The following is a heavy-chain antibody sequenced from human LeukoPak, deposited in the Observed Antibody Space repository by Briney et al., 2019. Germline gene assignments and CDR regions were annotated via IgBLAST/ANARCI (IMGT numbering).Heavy chain of an antibody. Sequence: ASVKVSCKASGYTFTGYYMHWVRQAPGQGLEWMGWINPNSGGTNYAQKFQGRVTMTRDTSISTAYMELSRLRSDDTAVYYCARAPPDWNGYCYMDVWGKGTTVTVSS. CDR2: INPNSGGT. V-gene: IGHV1-2*02. CDR1: GYTFTGYY. J-gene: IGHJ6*03. D-gene: IGHD1-1*01. CDR3: ARAPPDWNGYCYMDV.